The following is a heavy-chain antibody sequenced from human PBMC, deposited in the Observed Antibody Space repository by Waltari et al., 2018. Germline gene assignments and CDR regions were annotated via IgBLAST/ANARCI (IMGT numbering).Heavy chain of an antibody. CDR3: ARGSVTTGGFDY. D-gene: IGHD4-17*01. CDR1: GGSFSGYY. Sequence: QVQLQQWGAGLLKPSETLSLTCAVYGGSFSGYYWSWIRQPPGKGLEWIGEINHSGSTNYNPSLKSRVTISVDTSKNQFSLKLSSVTAADTAVYYCARGSVTTGGFDYWGQGILVTVSS. J-gene: IGHJ4*02. CDR2: INHSGST. V-gene: IGHV4-34*01.